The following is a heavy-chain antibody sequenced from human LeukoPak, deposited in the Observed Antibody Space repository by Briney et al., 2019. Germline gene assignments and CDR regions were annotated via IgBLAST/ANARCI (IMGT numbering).Heavy chain of an antibody. Sequence: PSGTLSLTCAVSGGSISSSNWWSWVRQPPGKGLEWIGEIYHSGSTNYNPSLKSRVTISVDKSKNQFSLRLSSVTAADTAVYFCARDQFRLGYFDYWGQGTLVTVSS. J-gene: IGHJ4*02. V-gene: IGHV4-4*02. CDR2: IYHSGST. CDR1: GGSISSSNW. D-gene: IGHD3-9*01. CDR3: ARDQFRLGYFDY.